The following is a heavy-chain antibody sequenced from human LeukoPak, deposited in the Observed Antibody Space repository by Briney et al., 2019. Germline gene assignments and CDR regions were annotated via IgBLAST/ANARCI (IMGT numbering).Heavy chain of an antibody. V-gene: IGHV4-34*01. CDR1: GGSISSYY. CDR2: INHSGST. CDR3: ARLLDKRYYFDY. J-gene: IGHJ4*02. Sequence: SETLSLTCTVSGGSISSYYWSWIRQPPGKGLEWIGEINHSGSTNYNPSLKSRVTISVDTSKNQFSLKLSSVTAADTAVYYCARLLDKRYYFDYWGQGTLVTVSS. D-gene: IGHD3-9*01.